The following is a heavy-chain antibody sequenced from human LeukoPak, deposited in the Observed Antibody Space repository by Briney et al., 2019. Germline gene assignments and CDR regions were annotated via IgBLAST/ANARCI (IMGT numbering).Heavy chain of an antibody. V-gene: IGHV3-53*01. CDR2: IYSGGST. CDR1: GFTFSSNY. CDR3: ARDRFGENAFDI. Sequence: GGSLRLSCAASGFTFSSNYMSWVRQAPGKGLEWVSVIYSGGSTYYADSVKGRFTISRDNSKNTLYLQMNSLRAEDTAVYYCARDRFGENAFDIWGQGTTVTVSS. J-gene: IGHJ3*02. D-gene: IGHD3-10*01.